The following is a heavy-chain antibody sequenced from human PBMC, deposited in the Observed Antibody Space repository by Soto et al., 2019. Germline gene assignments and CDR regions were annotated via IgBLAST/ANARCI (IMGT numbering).Heavy chain of an antibody. CDR2: IYYSGTT. Sequence: QVQLQESGPGLVKPSQTLSLTCTVSGGSISSGGYYWSWIRQHPGKGLEWIGYIYYSGTTYNPSLRSRVTISVDTSKNQFSLRLTSVTAADTAVYYCARSVDPWGQGTLVTVSS. V-gene: IGHV4-31*03. CDR3: ARSVDP. CDR1: GGSISSGGYY. J-gene: IGHJ5*02.